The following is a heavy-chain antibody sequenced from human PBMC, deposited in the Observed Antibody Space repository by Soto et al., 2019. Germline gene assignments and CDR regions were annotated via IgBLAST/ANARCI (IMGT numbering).Heavy chain of an antibody. CDR2: IDPSDSYN. J-gene: IGHJ6*02. CDR1: GYSFTSYW. V-gene: IGHV5-10-1*01. Sequence: PGESLKISCQGPGYSFTSYWISWVRQMPGKGLEWMGRIDPSDSYNNHSPSFQGHVTISADKSISTAYLQWSSLKASDTAMYYCARDVDPKADYYYGMDVWGQGTTVTVSS. CDR3: ARDVDPKADYYYGMDV. D-gene: IGHD2-15*01.